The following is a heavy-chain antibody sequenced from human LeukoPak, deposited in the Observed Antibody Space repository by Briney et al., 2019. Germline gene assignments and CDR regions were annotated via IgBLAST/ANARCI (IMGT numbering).Heavy chain of an antibody. D-gene: IGHD5-12*01. Sequence: PSETLSLTCTVSGGSISSTSSFWGWIRQPPGKGLEYIGSIYWSGITYYNPSLKSRVTISVDTSKNQFSLKLSSVTAADTAVYYCARDRGIVATPDYYYYYMDVWGKGTTVTVSS. V-gene: IGHV4-39*07. CDR1: GGSISSTSSF. CDR3: ARDRGIVATPDYYYYYMDV. CDR2: IYWSGIT. J-gene: IGHJ6*03.